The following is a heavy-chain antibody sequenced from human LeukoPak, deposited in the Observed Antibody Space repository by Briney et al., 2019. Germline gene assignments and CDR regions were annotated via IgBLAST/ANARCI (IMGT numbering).Heavy chain of an antibody. Sequence: TGGSLRLSCAVSGITLSNYGMTWVRQAPGKGLEWVAGISDSGGKTNYADSVKGRFTISRDNPKNTLYLQMNSLRAEDTAMYFCAKRGVVIRVILVGLHKEAYYFDSWGQGALVTVSS. D-gene: IGHD3-22*01. CDR1: GITLSNYG. V-gene: IGHV3-23*01. CDR2: ISDSGGKT. CDR3: AKRGVVIRVILVGLHKEAYYFDS. J-gene: IGHJ4*02.